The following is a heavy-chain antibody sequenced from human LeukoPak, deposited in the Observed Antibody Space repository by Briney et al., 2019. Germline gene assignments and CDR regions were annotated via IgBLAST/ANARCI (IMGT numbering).Heavy chain of an antibody. V-gene: IGHV3-21*01. J-gene: IGHJ6*02. Sequence: GGSLRLSCAASGFTFSSYSMNWVRQAPGKGLEWVSSISSSSSYIYYADSVKGRFTISRDNAKNSLYLQMNSLRAEDTAVYYCARDFEYYYDSSGYWDVLRDYYGMDVWGQGTTVTVSS. CDR1: GFTFSSYS. CDR3: ARDFEYYYDSSGYWDVLRDYYGMDV. D-gene: IGHD3-22*01. CDR2: ISSSSSYI.